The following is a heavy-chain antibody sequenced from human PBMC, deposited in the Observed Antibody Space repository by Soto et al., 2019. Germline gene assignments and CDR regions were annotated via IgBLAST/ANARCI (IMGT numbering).Heavy chain of an antibody. J-gene: IGHJ3*02. CDR2: SDPEDGET. CDR3: ATVIIIVVATDDTFDI. V-gene: IGHV1-24*01. Sequence: QVQLVQSGAEVKKPGASVKVSCKVSGHTFTEISIHWVRQAPGKGLEWMGGSDPEDGETIYAQKLQGRVTMTEDASTGTAYMELSSLRSEDTCVYYCATVIIIVVATDDTFDIWGQGTMVTVSS. CDR1: GHTFTEIS. D-gene: IGHD3-9*01.